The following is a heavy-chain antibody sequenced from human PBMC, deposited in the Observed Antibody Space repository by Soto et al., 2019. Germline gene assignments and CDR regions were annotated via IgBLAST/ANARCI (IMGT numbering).Heavy chain of an antibody. J-gene: IGHJ6*02. D-gene: IGHD6-13*01. V-gene: IGHV3-13*04. CDR3: ARGGAAAGSYYYGMDV. CDR2: IGTAGDT. Sequence: GSLRLSCAASGFTFSSYDMHWVRQATGKGLEWVSAIGTAGDTYYPGSVKGRFTISRENAKNSLYLQMNSLRAGDTAVYYCARGGAAAGSYYYGMDVWGQGTTVTVSS. CDR1: GFTFSSYD.